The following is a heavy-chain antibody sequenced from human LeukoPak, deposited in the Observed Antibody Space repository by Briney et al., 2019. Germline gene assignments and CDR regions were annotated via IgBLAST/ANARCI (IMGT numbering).Heavy chain of an antibody. CDR2: IESDGGRT. D-gene: IGHD2-2*01. CDR3: ARVGHCSSTACFIDY. V-gene: IGHV3-74*01. Sequence: PGGSLRLSCAPSGFTSSHYWTHWVRQAPGKGLVWVSRIESDGGRTDYADSLKGRFTISRDNAKNTLYLEMNSLRAEDTAVYYCARVGHCSSTACFIDYWGQGTLVTVSS. J-gene: IGHJ4*02. CDR1: GFTSSHYW.